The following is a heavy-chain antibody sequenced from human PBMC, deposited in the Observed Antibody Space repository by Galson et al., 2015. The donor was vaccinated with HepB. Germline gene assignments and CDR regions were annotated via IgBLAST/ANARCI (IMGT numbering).Heavy chain of an antibody. D-gene: IGHD1-26*01. CDR3: AKGPAPWEYYFDY. CDR1: GFTFSSYG. V-gene: IGHV3-30*18. CDR2: ISYDGSNK. J-gene: IGHJ4*02. Sequence: SLRLSCAASGFTFSSYGMHWVRQAPGKGLEWVAVISYDGSNKYYADSVKGRFTISRDNSKNTLYLQMNSLRAEDTAVYYCAKGPAPWEYYFDYWGQGTLVTVSS.